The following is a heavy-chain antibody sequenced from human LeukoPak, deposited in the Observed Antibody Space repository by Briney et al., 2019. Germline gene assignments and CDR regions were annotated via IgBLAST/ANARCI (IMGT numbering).Heavy chain of an antibody. CDR2: IYDGERT. CDR1: GGSISASNW. J-gene: IGHJ4*02. V-gene: IGHV4-4*02. D-gene: IGHD4-17*01. Sequence: SETLSLTCAVSGGSISASNWWNWVRPPPGKGLEWIGEIYDGERTNYNPSLKSRVTISIDKSKNQFSLRLNSVTAADTAVYYCAKDRIQNYGGGSNFDYWGQGMLVTVSS. CDR3: AKDRIQNYGGGSNFDY.